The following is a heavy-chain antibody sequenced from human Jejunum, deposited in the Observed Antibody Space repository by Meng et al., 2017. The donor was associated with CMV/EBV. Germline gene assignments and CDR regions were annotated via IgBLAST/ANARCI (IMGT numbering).Heavy chain of an antibody. J-gene: IGHJ6*02. CDR1: GGPITTRNYY. CDR2: IYYSGNT. Sequence: GGPITTRNYYWTWIRQHPGKGLEYLGYIYYSGNTYYNPSLKSRLTISVDTSKNQFSLRLSSVTAADTAVYYCARDRIPIFAGMDVWGQGTTVTVSS. V-gene: IGHV4-31*02. D-gene: IGHD3-3*01. CDR3: ARDRIPIFAGMDV.